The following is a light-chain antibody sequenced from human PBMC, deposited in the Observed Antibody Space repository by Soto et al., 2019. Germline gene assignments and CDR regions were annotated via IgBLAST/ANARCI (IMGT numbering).Light chain of an antibody. V-gene: IGKV1-39*01. J-gene: IGKJ1*01. CDR2: GAS. CDR3: QHGTT. CDR1: QSIGSY. Sequence: DIQMTQYPSYLSSSVCDRVTITCRASQSIGSYLNWYQQKPGKAPKFLIYGASSLQSGVPSRFSGSGSGTDFTLTISSLQPEDFASYYCQHGTTFGQGTKVDI.